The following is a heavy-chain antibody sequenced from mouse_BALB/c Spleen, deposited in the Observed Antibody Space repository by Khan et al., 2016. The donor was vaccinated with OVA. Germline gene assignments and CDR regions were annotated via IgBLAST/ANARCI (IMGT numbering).Heavy chain of an antibody. V-gene: IGHV1S34*01. CDR1: GYSFTSYY. D-gene: IGHD1-1*01. CDR2: ISCYNGST. J-gene: IGHJ3*01. CDR3: ARGDYYGSSSFAY. Sequence: LVKTGASVKISCKASGYSFTSYYMHWVKQSHGKSLEWIGYISCYNGSTTYNQKFKGKATFTVDTSSSTVYMQFNSLTSEDSAVYYGARGDYYGSSSFAYWGQGTLVTVSA.